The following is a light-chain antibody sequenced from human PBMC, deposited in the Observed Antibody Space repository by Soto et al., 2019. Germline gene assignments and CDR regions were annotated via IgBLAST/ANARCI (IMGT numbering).Light chain of an antibody. CDR2: LDR. Sequence: SYELTQPPSVSVAPGKTARITCGGNNIGSKGVHWYQQKPGQAPVLVIYLDREQPSGIAERFTGSNSGNTATMTISRVEAGDGADYYCKVWDRKGVLGGGTMITV. CDR3: KVWDRKGV. J-gene: IGLJ3*02. V-gene: IGLV3-21*04. CDR1: NIGSKG.